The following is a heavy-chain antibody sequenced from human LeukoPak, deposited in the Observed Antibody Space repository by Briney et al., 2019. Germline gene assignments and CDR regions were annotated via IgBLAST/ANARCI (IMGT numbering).Heavy chain of an antibody. Sequence: QPGGSLRLSCAASGSTFSSYWMSWVRQAPGKGLEWVANIRQDGSEKYYVDSVKGRFTISRDNAKNSLYLQMNSLRAEDTAVYYCAKSGWDYDSSGNYYTVDYWGQGTLVTVSS. D-gene: IGHD3-22*01. CDR3: AKSGWDYDSSGNYYTVDY. CDR2: IRQDGSEK. CDR1: GSTFSSYW. J-gene: IGHJ4*02. V-gene: IGHV3-7*03.